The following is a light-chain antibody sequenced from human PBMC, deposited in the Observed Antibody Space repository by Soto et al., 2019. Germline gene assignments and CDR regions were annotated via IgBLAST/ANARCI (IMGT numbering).Light chain of an antibody. Sequence: DIQMTQSPSSLSASVGDRVTITCRASQSINNYLNWYQQKPGKAPILLIYAASSLQSGVPSRFSGGVSGTDFTLTISNLQPEDSATYSCQQSYSNPLTFGGGTKLVI. J-gene: IGKJ4*01. V-gene: IGKV1-39*01. CDR3: QQSYSNPLT. CDR2: AAS. CDR1: QSINNY.